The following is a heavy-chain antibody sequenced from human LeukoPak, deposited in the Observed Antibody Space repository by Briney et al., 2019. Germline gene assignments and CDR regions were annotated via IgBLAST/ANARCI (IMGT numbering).Heavy chain of an antibody. CDR2: INSDGSRT. Sequence: GGSLRLSCAASGFTLSSYEMHWVRQAPGKGLVLVSRINSDGSRTGYADAVKGRFTISRDNAKNMLYLQMNSLRAEDTAIYYCARELPREVTLDYWGQGTLVTVSS. J-gene: IGHJ4*02. CDR3: ARELPREVTLDY. V-gene: IGHV3-74*01. D-gene: IGHD2-21*02. CDR1: GFTLSSYE.